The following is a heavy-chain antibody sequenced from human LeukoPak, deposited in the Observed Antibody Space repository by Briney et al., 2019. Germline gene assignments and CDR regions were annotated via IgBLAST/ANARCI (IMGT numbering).Heavy chain of an antibody. V-gene: IGHV3-48*01. CDR1: GFTFSSYS. D-gene: IGHD3-22*01. CDR2: ISSSSTTI. J-gene: IGHJ4*02. CDR3: ARMNYYDSSGPAY. Sequence: PGGSLRLSCAASGFTFSSYSMNWVRQAPGKGLEWVSYISSSSTTIYYADSVKGRFTISRDNAKNSVYLQMNSLRAEDTAVYYCARMNYYDSSGPAYWGQGTLVTVSS.